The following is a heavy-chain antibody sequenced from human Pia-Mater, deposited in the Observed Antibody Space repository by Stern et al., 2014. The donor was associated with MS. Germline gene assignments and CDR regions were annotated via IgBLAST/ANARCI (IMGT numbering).Heavy chain of an antibody. V-gene: IGHV4-59*01. CDR3: ARGYGGTPIDY. CDR2: IYYSGST. J-gene: IGHJ4*02. Sequence: QLQLQESGPGLVKPSETLSLTCTVSGGSISSYYWSWIRQPPGKGLEWIGYIYYSGSTNYNPSLKSRVTISVDRSKNQFSLKLSSVTAADTAVYYCARGYGGTPIDYWGQGTLVTVSS. CDR1: GGSISSYY. D-gene: IGHD4-23*01.